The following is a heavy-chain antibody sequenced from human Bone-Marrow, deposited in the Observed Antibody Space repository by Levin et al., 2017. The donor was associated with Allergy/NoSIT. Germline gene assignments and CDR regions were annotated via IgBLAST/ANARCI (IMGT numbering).Heavy chain of an antibody. V-gene: IGHV3-23*01. Sequence: GESLKISCAASGFTFSSYAMSWVRQAPGKGLEWVSAISGSGGSTYYAESVKGRFTISRDNAKNSLYLQMNSLRAEDTAVYYCATIPLNWFDPWGQGTLVTVSS. CDR3: ATIPLNWFDP. CDR2: ISGSGGST. CDR1: GFTFSSYA. J-gene: IGHJ5*02.